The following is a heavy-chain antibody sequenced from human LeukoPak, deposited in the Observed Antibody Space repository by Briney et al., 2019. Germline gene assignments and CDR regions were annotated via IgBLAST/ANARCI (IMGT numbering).Heavy chain of an antibody. V-gene: IGHV1-2*02. CDR3: ARDRRSIAAAGEGFDP. CDR1: GYTFTGYY. CDR2: INPNSGGT. Sequence: ASVKVSCKASGYTFTGYYMHWVRQAPGQGLEWMGWINPNSGGTNYAQKFQGRVTMTRDTSISTAYMELSSLRSEDTAVYYCARDRRSIAAAGEGFDPWGQGTLVTVSS. J-gene: IGHJ5*02. D-gene: IGHD6-13*01.